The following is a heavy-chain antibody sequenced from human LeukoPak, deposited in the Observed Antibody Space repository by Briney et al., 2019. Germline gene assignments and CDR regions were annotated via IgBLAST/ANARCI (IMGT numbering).Heavy chain of an antibody. Sequence: GGSLRLSCAAAGFTVSTYPMHWVRQAPGKGLEWVALISYDGSNKYYADSVGGRFTISRDNSKNTPYLQMNSLRAEDTAVFYCARAGIAVAGSTYMDVWGKGTTVTVSS. CDR1: GFTVSTYP. D-gene: IGHD6-19*01. V-gene: IGHV3-30*04. CDR3: ARAGIAVAGSTYMDV. J-gene: IGHJ6*03. CDR2: ISYDGSNK.